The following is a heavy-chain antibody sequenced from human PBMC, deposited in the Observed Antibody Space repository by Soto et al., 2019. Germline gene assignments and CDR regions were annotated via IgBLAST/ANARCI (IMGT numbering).Heavy chain of an antibody. CDR3: ARRARPDFYYMDV. CDR1: GFTLSGYA. J-gene: IGHJ6*03. Sequence: EVQLAESGGGLAQPGGSLRLSCAASGFTLSGYAMDWVRQAPGKGLEYVSGISSNGVGTYYANAVQGRFTISRDNSKNTVCLQMGSVRPEDMAVYYCARRARPDFYYMDVWGKGTTVTVSS. CDR2: ISSNGVGT. D-gene: IGHD6-6*01. V-gene: IGHV3-64*01.